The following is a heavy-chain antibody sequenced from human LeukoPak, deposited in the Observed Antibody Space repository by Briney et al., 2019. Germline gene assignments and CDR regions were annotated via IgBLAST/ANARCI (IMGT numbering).Heavy chain of an antibody. CDR2: IKSDGSST. CDR1: GFTFSSYT. V-gene: IGHV3-74*01. CDR3: ARDYSYAMDV. Sequence: GGSLRLSCAASGFTFSSYTMNWVRQAPGKGLVWVSRIKSDGSSTTYADSVKGRFTISRDNAKNTLYLQMNSLRAEDTAVYYCARDYSYAMDVWGQGTTVTVSS. J-gene: IGHJ6*02.